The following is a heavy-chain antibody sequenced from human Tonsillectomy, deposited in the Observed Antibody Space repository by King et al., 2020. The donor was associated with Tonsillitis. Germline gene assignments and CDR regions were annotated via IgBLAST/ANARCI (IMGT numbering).Heavy chain of an antibody. D-gene: IGHD3-3*01. CDR2: ISGSGSNT. Sequence: VQLVESGGGLVQPGGSLRLSCAASGFTFSSFAMTWVRQAPGKGLEWVSGISGSGSNTYYADSVKGRFTISRDKSTNTLYLRMNSLRAEDTAVYYCAKEAGEWYTYDSYYYMDVWGKGTTVTVSS. J-gene: IGHJ6*03. CDR1: GFTFSSFA. V-gene: IGHV3-23*04. CDR3: AKEAGEWYTYDSYYYMDV.